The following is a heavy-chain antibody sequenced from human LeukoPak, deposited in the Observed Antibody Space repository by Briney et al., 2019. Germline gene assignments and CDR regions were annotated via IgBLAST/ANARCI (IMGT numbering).Heavy chain of an antibody. CDR2: IYPGDSDT. CDR1: DSSFTSYW. CDR3: ARRGYNYGYYFDY. D-gene: IGHD5-18*01. J-gene: IGHJ4*02. V-gene: IGHV5-51*01. Sequence: KGGASLQISCKGSDSSFTSYWIGWVRPLPGKGLEGMGIIYPGDSDTRYSPSFQGQVTISADKSISTAYLQWSSLKASDTAMYYCARRGYNYGYYFDYWGQGTLVTVSA.